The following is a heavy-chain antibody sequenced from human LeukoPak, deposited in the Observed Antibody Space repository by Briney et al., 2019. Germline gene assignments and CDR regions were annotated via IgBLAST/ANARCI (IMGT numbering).Heavy chain of an antibody. D-gene: IGHD3-22*01. V-gene: IGHV1-8*01. CDR2: MNPNSGNT. J-gene: IGHJ4*02. CDR1: GYTCTSYD. Sequence: ASVKVSCKASGYTCTSYDINWVRQATGQGLEWMGWMNPNSGNTGYAQKFQGRVTMTRNTSISTAYMELSSLRSEDTAVYYCARVYDSSGYYVVYWGQGTLVTVSS. CDR3: ARVYDSSGYYVVY.